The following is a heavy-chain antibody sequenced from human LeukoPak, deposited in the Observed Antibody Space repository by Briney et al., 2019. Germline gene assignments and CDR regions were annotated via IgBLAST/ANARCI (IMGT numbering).Heavy chain of an antibody. CDR2: INHSGST. CDR1: VGSFSSYY. V-gene: IGHV4-34*01. CDR3: ARGDRPREISPLIRTKNAFDI. J-gene: IGHJ3*02. Sequence: SETLSLTCGVYVGSFSSYYWSWVRHPPGKGLECIGEINHSGSTNYNPSLTRRLTISVDTSKNQSSLKLSSVTAADTAVYYCARGDRPREISPLIRTKNAFDIWGQGTMVTVSS. D-gene: IGHD1/OR15-1a*01.